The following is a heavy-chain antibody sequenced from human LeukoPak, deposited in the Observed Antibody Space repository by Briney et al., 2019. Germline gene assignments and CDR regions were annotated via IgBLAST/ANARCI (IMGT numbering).Heavy chain of an antibody. CDR2: SHNDGYSV. V-gene: IGHV3-74*01. CDR1: GFTFNRYW. J-gene: IGHJ3*02. Sequence: GGSLRLSCAASGFTFNRYWMHWVRQVPGKEVVWVSHSHNDGYSVSYADSVKGRFTVSRDNAKNTLYLQMNSLRAEDTAVYYCARAGTGLAFDIWGQGTMVTVSS. D-gene: IGHD2-8*02. CDR3: ARAGTGLAFDI.